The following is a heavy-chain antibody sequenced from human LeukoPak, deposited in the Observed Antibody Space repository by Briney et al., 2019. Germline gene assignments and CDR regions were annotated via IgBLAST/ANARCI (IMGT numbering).Heavy chain of an antibody. V-gene: IGHV4-39*07. CDR1: GGSISSSSYY. Sequence: PSETLSLTCTVSGGSISSSSYYWGWIRQPPGKGLEWIGSIYYTGSTYYNPSLKSRVTISVDTSKNQFSLKLNSVTATDTVMYYCARDDVGNYDWGQGTLVTVSS. CDR3: ARDDVGNYD. J-gene: IGHJ4*02. CDR2: IYYTGST. D-gene: IGHD1-7*01.